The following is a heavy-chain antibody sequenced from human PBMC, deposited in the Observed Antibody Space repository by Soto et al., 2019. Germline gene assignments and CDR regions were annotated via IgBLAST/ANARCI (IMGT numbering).Heavy chain of an antibody. CDR3: ARSYGAGNYYGVPSNWFDP. CDR2: IYHSGST. Sequence: PSETLSLTCAVSGGSISSSNWWSWVRQPPGKGLEGIGEIYHSGSTNYNPSLKSRVTISVDTSENHFSLKLSSVTAADTAVYYCARSYGAGNYYGVPSNWFDPWGQGTLVPVAS. J-gene: IGHJ5*02. V-gene: IGHV4-4*02. D-gene: IGHD3-10*01. CDR1: GGSISSSNW.